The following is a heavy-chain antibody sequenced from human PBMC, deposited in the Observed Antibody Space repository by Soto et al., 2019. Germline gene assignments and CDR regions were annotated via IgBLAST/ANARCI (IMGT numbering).Heavy chain of an antibody. V-gene: IGHV3-13*01. J-gene: IGHJ6*02. CDR2: IGTAGDT. Sequence: HPGGSLRLSCAASGSTFSSYDMHWVRQATGKGLEWVSAIGTAGDTYYPGSVKGRFTISRENAKNSLYLQMNSLRAGDTAVYYCARGGCSGGSCPKYYPGLDVWGQGTTVTVSS. CDR1: GSTFSSYD. CDR3: ARGGCSGGSCPKYYPGLDV. D-gene: IGHD2-15*01.